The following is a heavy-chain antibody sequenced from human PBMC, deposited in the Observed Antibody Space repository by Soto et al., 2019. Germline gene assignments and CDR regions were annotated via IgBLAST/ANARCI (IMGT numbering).Heavy chain of an antibody. CDR3: ARDLSGYDYAYFDY. CDR1: GFTFSNYA. D-gene: IGHD5-12*01. V-gene: IGHV3-23*01. CDR2: ISGSGGST. J-gene: IGHJ4*02. Sequence: GGSLRLSCAASGFTFSNYAMTWVRQAPGKGLEWVSVISGSGGSTYYADSVKGRFTISRDNAKNTLYLQMNSLRAEDTAVYYCARDLSGYDYAYFDYWGQGTLVTVSS.